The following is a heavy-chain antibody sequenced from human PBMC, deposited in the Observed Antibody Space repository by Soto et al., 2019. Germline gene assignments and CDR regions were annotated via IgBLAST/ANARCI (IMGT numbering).Heavy chain of an antibody. Sequence: SETLSLTCAVSGGSISSGGYSWSWIRQPPGKGLEWIGYMYHSGSTYYNPSLKSRVTISIDRSKNQFSLKLSSVTAADTAVYYCARAPRGNYGYPSYFDYWGQGTPVTVSS. D-gene: IGHD3-10*01. CDR3: ARAPRGNYGYPSYFDY. CDR2: MYHSGST. J-gene: IGHJ4*02. V-gene: IGHV4-30-2*01. CDR1: GGSISSGGYS.